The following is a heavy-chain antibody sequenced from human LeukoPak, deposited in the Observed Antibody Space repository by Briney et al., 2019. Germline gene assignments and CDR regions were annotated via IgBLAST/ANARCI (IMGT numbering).Heavy chain of an antibody. CDR3: AKADCGDACYLIDS. CDR2: IRSKANSYAT. D-gene: IGHD2-21*02. V-gene: IGHV3-73*01. J-gene: IGHJ4*02. CDR1: GFTFSGSA. Sequence: GGSLRLSCAASGFTFSGSAMHWVRQASGKGLEWVGRIRSKANSYATAYAASVKGRFTISRDNAKNSLYLLMNSLRAEDTALYFCAKADCGDACYLIDSWGQGTLVTVSS.